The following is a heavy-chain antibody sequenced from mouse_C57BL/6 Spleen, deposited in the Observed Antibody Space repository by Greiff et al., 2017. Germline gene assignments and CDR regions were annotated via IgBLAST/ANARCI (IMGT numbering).Heavy chain of an antibody. Sequence: VQLQQSGPELVKPGASVKISCKASGYSFTDYNMNWVKQSNGKSLEWIGVINPHYGTTSYNQTFKGKATLTVDQSSSTAYMQLNSLTSEDYEVDYCASPYGSRGYWYFDVWGTGTTVTVSS. D-gene: IGHD1-1*01. V-gene: IGHV1-39*01. CDR1: GYSFTDYN. J-gene: IGHJ1*03. CDR2: INPHYGTT. CDR3: ASPYGSRGYWYFDV.